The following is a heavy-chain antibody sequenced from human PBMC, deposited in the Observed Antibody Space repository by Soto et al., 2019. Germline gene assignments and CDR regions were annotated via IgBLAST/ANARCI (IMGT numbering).Heavy chain of an antibody. D-gene: IGHD3-10*01. V-gene: IGHV2-5*01. CDR1: GFSLSTSGVG. CDR3: AHIIGGPKWFGEIVPFDP. Sequence: QITLKESGPTLVKPTQTLTLTCTFSGFSLSTSGVGVGWIRQPPGKALEWLALIYWNDDKRYSPSLKSRLTTTKHTSKNQVVPTMTNMDPVDTATYYCAHIIGGPKWFGEIVPFDPWGQGTLVTVSS. CDR2: IYWNDDK. J-gene: IGHJ5*02.